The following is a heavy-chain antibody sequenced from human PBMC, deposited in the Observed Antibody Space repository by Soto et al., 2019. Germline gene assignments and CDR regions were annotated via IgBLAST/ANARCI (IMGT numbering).Heavy chain of an antibody. J-gene: IGHJ4*02. CDR3: TTDYCISTTCYLNY. D-gene: IGHD2-2*01. Sequence: GGSLRLSCTASGFTFGDYAMSWFRQAPGKGLEWVGFIRSKAYGGTTEYAASVKGRFTISRDDSKSIAYLQMNSLKTEDTAVYYCTTDYCISTTCYLNYWGQGTLVTVSS. V-gene: IGHV3-49*03. CDR2: IRSKAYGGTT. CDR1: GFTFGDYA.